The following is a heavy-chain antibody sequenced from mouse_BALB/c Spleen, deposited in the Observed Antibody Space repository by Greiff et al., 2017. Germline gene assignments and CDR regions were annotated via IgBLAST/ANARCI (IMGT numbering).Heavy chain of an antibody. CDR2: ISDGGSYT. CDR3: ARGDGTRKNFDY. J-gene: IGHJ2*01. D-gene: IGHD3-3*01. Sequence: EVKLVESGGGLVKPGGSLKLSCAASGFTFSDYYMYWVRQTPEKRLEWVATISDGGSYTYYPDSVKGRFTISRDNAKNNLYLQMSSLKSEDTAMYYCARGDGTRKNFDYWGQGTTLTVSS. CDR1: GFTFSDYY. V-gene: IGHV5-4*02.